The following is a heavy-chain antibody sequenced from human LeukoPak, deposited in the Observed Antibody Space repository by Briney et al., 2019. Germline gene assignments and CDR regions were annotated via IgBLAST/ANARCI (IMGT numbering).Heavy chain of an antibody. CDR1: GYTLTELS. D-gene: IGHD3-3*01. CDR2: FDPEDGET. CDR3: ATLPHRTGYDFWSGYYPYYFDY. J-gene: IGHJ4*02. Sequence: GASVKVSCKVSGYTLTELSMHWVRQAPGKGLEWMGGFDPEDGETIYAQKFQGRVTMTEDTSTDTAYMELSSLRSEDTAVYYCATLPHRTGYDFWSGYYPYYFDYWGQGTLVTVSS. V-gene: IGHV1-24*01.